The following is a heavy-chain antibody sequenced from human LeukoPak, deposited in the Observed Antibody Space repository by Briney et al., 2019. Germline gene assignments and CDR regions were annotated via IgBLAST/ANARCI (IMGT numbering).Heavy chain of an antibody. CDR2: IIPILGIA. D-gene: IGHD6-13*01. Sequence: SVKVSCKASGGTFSSYAISWVRQAPGQGLEWMGRIIPILGIANYAQKFQGRVTITADKSTSTAYMELSSLRPEDTAVYYCARVIAAAGPRPHYYYYGMDVWGQGTTVTVSS. V-gene: IGHV1-69*04. J-gene: IGHJ6*02. CDR1: GGTFSSYA. CDR3: ARVIAAAGPRPHYYYYGMDV.